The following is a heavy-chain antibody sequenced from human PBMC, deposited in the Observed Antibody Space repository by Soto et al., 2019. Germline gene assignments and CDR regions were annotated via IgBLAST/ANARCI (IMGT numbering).Heavy chain of an antibody. V-gene: IGHV5-51*01. Sequence: PGESLKISCKGSGYSFTSYWIVWVRQMPGKGLEXMGXXYXGXXXTXXXPSFQGQVSMSADKSITTAYLQWSSLKASDTAIYYCARVDSNTYDYWGQGTVVTVSS. CDR2: XYXGXXXT. J-gene: IGHJ4*02. D-gene: IGHD4-4*01. CDR3: ARVDSNTYDY. CDR1: GYSFTSYW.